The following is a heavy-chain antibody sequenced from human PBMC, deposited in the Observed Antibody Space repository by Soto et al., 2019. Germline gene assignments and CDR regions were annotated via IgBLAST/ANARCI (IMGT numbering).Heavy chain of an antibody. J-gene: IGHJ4*02. V-gene: IGHV4-39*01. D-gene: IGHD2-21*02. CDR1: GESISSSSYY. Sequence: PSETLSLTCIVPGESISSSSYYWGWIRQPPGKGLEWIGSIYYSGRTYYNPSFKSRVTISIDTSKNQFSLKLSSVTATDTAVYYCARQRTTVVTQAYFDHWGQGARVTVSS. CDR2: IYYSGRT. CDR3: ARQRTTVVTQAYFDH.